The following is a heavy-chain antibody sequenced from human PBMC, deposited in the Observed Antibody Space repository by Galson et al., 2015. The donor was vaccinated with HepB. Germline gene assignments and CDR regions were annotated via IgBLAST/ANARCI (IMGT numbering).Heavy chain of an antibody. D-gene: IGHD4-17*01. Sequence: SLRLSCAASGFTFSNYWMNWVRQAPGKGLEWVANIKQDGSEKHYVESVEGRFTISGDNAKNSVDLQMSSLRAEDTAVYYCARASYGDWGSDAFDIWGQGTMVTVSS. CDR3: ARASYGDWGSDAFDI. CDR2: IKQDGSEK. V-gene: IGHV3-7*01. CDR1: GFTFSNYW. J-gene: IGHJ3*02.